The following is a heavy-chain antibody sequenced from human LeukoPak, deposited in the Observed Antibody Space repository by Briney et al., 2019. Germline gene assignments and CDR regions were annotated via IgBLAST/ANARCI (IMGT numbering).Heavy chain of an antibody. Sequence: SVKVSCKASGGTFSSYAISWVRQAPGQGLEWMGGIIPIFGTANYAQKFQGRVTITADKSTSTAYMELSSLRSEDTAVYYCARGVLRSTSRRYYYFDYWGQGTLVTVSS. D-gene: IGHD2-2*01. CDR3: ARGVLRSTSRRYYYFDY. CDR2: IIPIFGTA. V-gene: IGHV1-69*06. CDR1: GGTFSSYA. J-gene: IGHJ4*02.